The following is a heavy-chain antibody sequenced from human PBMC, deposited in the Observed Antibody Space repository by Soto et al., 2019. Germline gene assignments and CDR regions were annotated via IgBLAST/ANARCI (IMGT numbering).Heavy chain of an antibody. CDR2: INAGNGNT. J-gene: IGHJ3*02. Sequence: ASVKVSCKASGYTFTSYAMHWVRQAPGQRLEWMGWINAGNGNTKYSQKFQGRVTITRDTSASTAYMELSSLRSEDTAVYYCARGPRVAWDQDAFDIWGQGTMVTVSS. CDR3: ARGPRVAWDQDAFDI. CDR1: GYTFTSYA. V-gene: IGHV1-3*01. D-gene: IGHD3-3*01.